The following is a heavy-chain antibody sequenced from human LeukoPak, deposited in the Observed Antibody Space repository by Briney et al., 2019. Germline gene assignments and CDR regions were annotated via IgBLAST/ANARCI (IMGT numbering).Heavy chain of an antibody. CDR2: IYPGDSDT. V-gene: IGHV5-51*01. CDR1: GYSFTSYW. CDR3: ARRNDFWSGSSWAFDI. Sequence: PGESLKISCKGSGYSFTSYWIGWVRQMPGKGLEWMGIIYPGDSDTRYSLSFQGQVTISADKSISTAYLQWSSLKASDTAMYYCARRNDFWSGSSWAFDIWGQGTMVTVSS. J-gene: IGHJ3*02. D-gene: IGHD3-3*01.